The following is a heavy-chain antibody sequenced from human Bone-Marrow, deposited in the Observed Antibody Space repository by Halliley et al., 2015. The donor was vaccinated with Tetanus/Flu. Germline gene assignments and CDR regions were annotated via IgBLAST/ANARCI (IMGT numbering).Heavy chain of an antibody. CDR1: GFTFSNYA. D-gene: IGHD4-17*01. CDR2: ISYDGRKK. V-gene: IGHV3-30*04. Sequence: SLRLSCAASGFTFSNYAMNWVRQAPGKGLEWVAVISYDGRKKYNADSVKGRFTISRDNSKNTLYLQLNSLRAEDTAVYYCARGLTVTTFNYFDYWGQGTLVTVSS. CDR3: ARGLTVTTFNYFDY. J-gene: IGHJ4*02.